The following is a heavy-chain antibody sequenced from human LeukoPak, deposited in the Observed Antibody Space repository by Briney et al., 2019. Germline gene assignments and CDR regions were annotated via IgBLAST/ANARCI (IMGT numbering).Heavy chain of an antibody. CDR3: ARVTYGSGTYGAFDY. Sequence: PGGSLRLSCAASGFTFSSYSMNWVRQAPGKGLEWVSSISSSSYIYYADSVKGRFTISRDNAKNSLYLQMNSLRAEDTAVYYCARVTYGSGTYGAFDYWGQGTLVTVSS. CDR1: GFTFSSYS. V-gene: IGHV3-21*01. CDR2: ISSSSYI. D-gene: IGHD3-10*01. J-gene: IGHJ4*02.